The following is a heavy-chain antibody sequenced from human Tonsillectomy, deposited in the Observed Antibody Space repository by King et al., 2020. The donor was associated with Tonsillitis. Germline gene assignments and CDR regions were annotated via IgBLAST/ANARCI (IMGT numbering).Heavy chain of an antibody. CDR3: ARGSSRVPKSWFGP. V-gene: IGHV4-38-2*01. CDR2: MFHSGST. Sequence: VQLQESGPGLVKPSETLSLTCAVSGYSISSGYYWGWIRQPPGKGLEWIGSMFHSGSTYYNPSLQTRVTISVDTSKNQFSLKLSSVTAADPAVYYCARGSSRVPKSWFGPWGQGTLVTVSS. J-gene: IGHJ5*02. CDR1: GYSISSGYY. D-gene: IGHD6-6*01.